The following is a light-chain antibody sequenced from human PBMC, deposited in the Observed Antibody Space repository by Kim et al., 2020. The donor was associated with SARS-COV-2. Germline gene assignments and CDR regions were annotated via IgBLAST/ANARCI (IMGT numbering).Light chain of an antibody. J-gene: IGLJ3*02. CDR2: YDS. CDR1: NICSKS. V-gene: IGLV3-21*04. Sequence: APGKTASNRCGGNNICSKSVHEYQQKRGQAPVLVSYYDSDRPSGIPERFSGSNSGNTATLTISRVEAGHEPDYFCQVWDSSSDHRVCGVGTQLTVL. CDR3: QVWDSSSDHRV.